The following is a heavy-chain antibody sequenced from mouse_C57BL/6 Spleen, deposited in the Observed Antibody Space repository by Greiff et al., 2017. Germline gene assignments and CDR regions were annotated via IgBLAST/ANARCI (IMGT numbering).Heavy chain of an antibody. CDR2: IHPGSGST. J-gene: IGHJ2*01. D-gene: IGHD1-1*02. CDR3: DNRAGGYHYFDY. V-gene: IGHV1-64*01. Sequence: QVQLQQPGAELVKPGASVKLSCKASGYTFTSYWMHWVKQRPGQGLEWIGVIHPGSGSTNYNEKFTSKATLTVDTSSSTAYMQLSSLTSEDSAVXYCDNRAGGYHYFDYWGQGTTLTVSS. CDR1: GYTFTSYW.